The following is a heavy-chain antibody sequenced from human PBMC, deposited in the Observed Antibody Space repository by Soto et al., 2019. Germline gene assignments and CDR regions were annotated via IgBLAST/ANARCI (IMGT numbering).Heavy chain of an antibody. CDR1: GVTFSTYA. D-gene: IGHD2-21*02. Sequence: QVQLVQSGAGVKKPGSSVKVSCKASGVTFSTYAISWVRQAPGQGLEWMGGISPIFGTTNYAQKFQGRVTITADKSTTTAYMELSSLRSQDTAVYYCARYPSEYGGNFAGWFDPWGQGTLVTVSS. CDR3: ARYPSEYGGNFAGWFDP. J-gene: IGHJ5*02. V-gene: IGHV1-69*06. CDR2: ISPIFGTT.